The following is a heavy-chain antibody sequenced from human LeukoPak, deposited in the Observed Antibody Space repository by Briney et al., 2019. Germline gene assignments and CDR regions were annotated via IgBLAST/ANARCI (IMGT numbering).Heavy chain of an antibody. CDR2: SNPNSGGT. CDR3: ARDRRNGSYSVDY. J-gene: IGHJ4*02. CDR1: VYTFTGDY. D-gene: IGHD1-26*01. V-gene: IGHV1-2*02. Sequence: ASVSVSRKASVYTFTGDYMHWVRQAPGKRVEWMGWSNPNSGGTIYARKHQGGVTITRETSIRTAYMALSRVSSVHTAVYYCARDRRNGSYSVDYWGQGTLVTVSS.